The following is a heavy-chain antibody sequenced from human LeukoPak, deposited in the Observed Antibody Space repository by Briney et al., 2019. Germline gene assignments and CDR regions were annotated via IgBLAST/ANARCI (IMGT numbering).Heavy chain of an antibody. CDR2: IDPSGGST. J-gene: IGHJ4*02. Sequence: GASVKVSCKASGYTFTSYYMHWVRQAPGQGLEWMGIIDPSGGSTSYAQKFQGRVTMTRDTSTSTVYMELSSLRSDDTAVYYCAREDGMIGRHYGYWGQGTLVTVSS. V-gene: IGHV1-46*01. CDR1: GYTFTSYY. CDR3: AREDGMIGRHYGY. D-gene: IGHD3-22*01.